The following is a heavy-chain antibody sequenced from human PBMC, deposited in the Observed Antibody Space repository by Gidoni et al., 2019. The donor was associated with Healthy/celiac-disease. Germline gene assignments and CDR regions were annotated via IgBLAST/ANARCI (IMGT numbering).Heavy chain of an antibody. CDR1: GFTFSSYA. CDR2: ISGSGGST. V-gene: IGHV3-23*01. Sequence: EVQLLESGGGLVQPGGSLRLSCAASGFTFSSYAMSWVRQAPGKGLEWVSAISGSGGSTYYADSVKGRFTISRDNSKNTLYLQMNSLRAEDTAVYYCAKDSGLAMVRGVIPQGGWFDPWGQGTLVTVSS. CDR3: AKDSGLAMVRGVIPQGGWFDP. J-gene: IGHJ5*02. D-gene: IGHD3-10*01.